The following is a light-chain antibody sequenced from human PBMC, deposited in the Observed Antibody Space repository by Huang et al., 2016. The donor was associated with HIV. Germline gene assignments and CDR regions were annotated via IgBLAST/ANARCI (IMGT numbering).Light chain of an antibody. Sequence: EIVLTQSPGTLSLSPGERATLSCRASQSISSRCLARYQQEPGQAPRLLIYGASSRATGIPDRFSGSGSGTDFTLTISRLEPEDFAVYYCQQYGSSPYTFGQGTKLEIK. J-gene: IGKJ2*01. CDR2: GAS. CDR3: QQYGSSPYT. V-gene: IGKV3-20*01. CDR1: QSISSRC.